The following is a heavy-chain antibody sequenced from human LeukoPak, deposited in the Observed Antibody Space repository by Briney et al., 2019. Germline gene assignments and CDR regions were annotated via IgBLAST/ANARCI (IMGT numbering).Heavy chain of an antibody. Sequence: GGSLRLSCAASGFTFDDYAMHWVRQAPGKGLEWVSGISRNSGSIGYADSVKGRFTISRDNAKNSLYLQMNSLRAEDTALYYCAKGVAAAGTFSFDYWGQGTLVTVSS. CDR3: AKGVAAAGTFSFDY. CDR1: GFTFDDYA. V-gene: IGHV3-9*01. CDR2: ISRNSGSI. D-gene: IGHD6-13*01. J-gene: IGHJ4*02.